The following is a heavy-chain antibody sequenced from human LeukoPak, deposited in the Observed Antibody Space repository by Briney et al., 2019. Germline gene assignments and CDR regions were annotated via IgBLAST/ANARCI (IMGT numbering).Heavy chain of an antibody. CDR1: GYTFTGYY. J-gene: IGHJ3*02. V-gene: IGHV1-2*02. D-gene: IGHD5-12*01. CDR2: INPNSGGT. Sequence: ASVKVSCKASGYTFTGYYMHWVRQAPGQGLEWMGWINPNSGGTNYAQKFQGRVTMTRDTSISTAYMELSRLRSDDTAVYYCARLPRGYSGFIGGAFDIWGQGTMVTVSS. CDR3: ARLPRGYSGFIGGAFDI.